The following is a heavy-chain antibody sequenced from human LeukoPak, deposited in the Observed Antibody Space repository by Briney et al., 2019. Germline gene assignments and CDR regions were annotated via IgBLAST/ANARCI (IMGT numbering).Heavy chain of an antibody. D-gene: IGHD7-27*01. CDR3: AKGGTGDYYYYMDV. J-gene: IGHJ6*03. Sequence: GGSLRLSCAASGFTFSSYGMHWVHQAPGKGLEWVAVIWYDGSNKYYADSVKGRFTISRDNSKNTLYLQMNSLRAEDTAVYYCAKGGTGDYYYYMDVWGKGTTVTVSS. V-gene: IGHV3-33*06. CDR2: IWYDGSNK. CDR1: GFTFSSYG.